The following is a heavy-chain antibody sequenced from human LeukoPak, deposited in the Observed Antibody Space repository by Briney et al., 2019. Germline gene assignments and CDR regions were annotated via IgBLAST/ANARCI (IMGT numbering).Heavy chain of an antibody. Sequence: ASVKVSCKASGYTFTSYDINWVRQATGQGLEWMGWMNPNSGNTGYAQKFQGRVTMTRNTSISTAYMELCSLRSEGTAVYYCARGETGTLTNDYWGQGSLVTVSS. J-gene: IGHJ4*02. D-gene: IGHD1-7*01. CDR3: ARGETGTLTNDY. CDR2: MNPNSGNT. V-gene: IGHV1-8*01. CDR1: GYTFTSYD.